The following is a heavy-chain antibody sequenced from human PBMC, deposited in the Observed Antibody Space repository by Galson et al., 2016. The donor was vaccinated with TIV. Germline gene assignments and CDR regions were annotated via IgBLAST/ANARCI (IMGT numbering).Heavy chain of an antibody. CDR1: GYTFASHW. CDR3: ARPTGINHTGPFEM. V-gene: IGHV5-51*03. Sequence: QSGAEVKRPGESLKISCRGSGYTFASHWIAWVRQMPGKGLELMGVVYPGDADTRYTPSFQGQVTISVDKSMKTAYLEWTSLKSSDTAMYYCARPTGINHTGPFEMWGQGTMVIVSS. J-gene: IGHJ3*02. D-gene: IGHD1-14*01. CDR2: VYPGDADT.